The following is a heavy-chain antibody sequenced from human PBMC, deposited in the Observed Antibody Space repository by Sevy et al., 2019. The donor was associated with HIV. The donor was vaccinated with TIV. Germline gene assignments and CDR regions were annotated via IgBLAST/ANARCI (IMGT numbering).Heavy chain of an antibody. CDR1: GGSISSGSYY. V-gene: IGHV4-39*02. D-gene: IGHD4-4*01. J-gene: IGHJ6*03. Sequence: SETLSLTCTVSGGSISSGSYYWGWLRQSPGKGMEWIGTISYSGTTYYNPSLKSRVTISADTSKNQFSLNLSSVTAADTSIYYCARGYDHSNQYYYYYYMDVLGKGTTVTVSS. CDR3: ARGYDHSNQYYYYYYMDV. CDR2: ISYSGTT.